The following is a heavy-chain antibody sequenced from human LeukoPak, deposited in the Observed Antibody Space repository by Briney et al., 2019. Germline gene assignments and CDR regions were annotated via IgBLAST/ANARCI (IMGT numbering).Heavy chain of an antibody. CDR2: IYTSGIT. Sequence: PSETLSLTCTVSGASISSGSYYWSWIRQPAGKELEWIGRIYTSGITKYNPSVESRVTISADTSKNQFSLELISVTAADTAVYYCARMDYSGSGSPRRNWFDPWGQGTLVTVSS. J-gene: IGHJ5*02. CDR1: GASISSGSYY. D-gene: IGHD3-10*01. CDR3: ARMDYSGSGSPRRNWFDP. V-gene: IGHV4-61*02.